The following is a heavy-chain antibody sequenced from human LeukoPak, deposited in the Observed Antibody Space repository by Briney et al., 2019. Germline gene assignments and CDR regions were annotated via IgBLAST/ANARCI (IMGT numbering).Heavy chain of an antibody. CDR3: ASVAGKAYYYYMDV. CDR2: ISSSSSYI. D-gene: IGHD6-19*01. Sequence: PGGSLRLSCAASGFTFSSYSMNWVRQAPGKGLEWVSSISSSSSYIYYADSVKGRFTISRDNAKNSPYLQMNSLRAEDTAVYYCASVAGKAYYYYMDVWGKGTTVTVSS. CDR1: GFTFSSYS. V-gene: IGHV3-21*01. J-gene: IGHJ6*03.